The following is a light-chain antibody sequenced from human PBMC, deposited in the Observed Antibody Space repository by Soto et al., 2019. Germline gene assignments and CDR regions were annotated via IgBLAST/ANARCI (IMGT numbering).Light chain of an antibody. J-gene: IGKJ2*01. V-gene: IGKV3-15*01. CDR2: GAS. CDR3: QQYGSSPYT. CDR1: QSVSSN. Sequence: EIVMTQSPATLSVSPGERATLSCRANQSVSSNLAWYQQKPGQAPRLLISGASTRATGIPDRFSGSGSGTEFTLTISSLQSEDFAEYYCQQYGSSPYTFGQGTKLEIK.